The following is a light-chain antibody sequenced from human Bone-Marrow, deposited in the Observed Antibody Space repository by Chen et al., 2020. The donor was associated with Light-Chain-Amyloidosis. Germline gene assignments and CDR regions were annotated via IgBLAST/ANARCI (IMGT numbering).Light chain of an antibody. J-gene: IGKJ4*01. CDR1: QNISSNY. CDR3: QQYGTSPVA. CDR2: GSS. V-gene: IGKV3-20*01. Sequence: EIVLTQSPGTLSLSPGEGANISCRASQNISSNYLTWYQQKFGQAPRLLIYGSSSRDSGIPDRFTGSGSGTDFNLTINRLVPEEYGMYYCQQYGTSPVAVGRRTKVEIK.